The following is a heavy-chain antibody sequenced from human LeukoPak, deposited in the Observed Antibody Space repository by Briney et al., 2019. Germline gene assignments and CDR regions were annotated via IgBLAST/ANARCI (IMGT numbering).Heavy chain of an antibody. Sequence: PGRSLRLSCAASGFTFSSYAMHRVRQAPGKGLERVAVISYDGSNKYYADSVKGRFTISRDNSKNTLYLQMNSLRAEDTAVYYCASLFSQVWFGEGGAFDIWGQGTMVTVSS. J-gene: IGHJ3*02. CDR1: GFTFSSYA. CDR2: ISYDGSNK. D-gene: IGHD3-10*01. CDR3: ASLFSQVWFGEGGAFDI. V-gene: IGHV3-30-3*01.